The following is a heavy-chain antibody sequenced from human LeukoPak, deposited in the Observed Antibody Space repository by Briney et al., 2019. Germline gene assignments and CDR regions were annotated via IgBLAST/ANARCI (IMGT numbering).Heavy chain of an antibody. D-gene: IGHD6-6*01. V-gene: IGHV4-31*03. CDR3: ARVGAARHFDY. Sequence: PSETLSLTCTVSGGSISSGGYSWSWIRQHPGRGLEWIGYIYYSGSTYYNPSLKSRVTISVDTSKNQFSLKLSSVTAADTAVYYCARVGAARHFDYWGQGTLVTVSS. CDR1: GGSISSGGYS. J-gene: IGHJ4*02. CDR2: IYYSGST.